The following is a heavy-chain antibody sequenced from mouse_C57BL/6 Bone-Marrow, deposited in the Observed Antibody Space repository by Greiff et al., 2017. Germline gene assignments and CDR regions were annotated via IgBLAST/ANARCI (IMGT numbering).Heavy chain of an antibody. CDR1: GFTFSDYY. CDR3: ARGTYYYGSRRYFDV. D-gene: IGHD1-1*01. CDR2: ISTGGGST. Sequence: EVKLVESGGGLVQPGGSLKLSCAASGFTFSDYYMSWVRQTPEKRLEWVAYISTGGGSTYYPDTVKGRFTISRDNAKNTLYLQMSRLTSEDTAMYYCARGTYYYGSRRYFDVWGTGTTVTVSS. V-gene: IGHV5-12*01. J-gene: IGHJ1*03.